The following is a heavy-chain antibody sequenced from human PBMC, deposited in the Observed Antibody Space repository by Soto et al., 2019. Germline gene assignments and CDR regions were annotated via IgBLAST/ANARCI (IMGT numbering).Heavy chain of an antibody. CDR1: GDSVSSNSAA. CDR2: TYYRSKWYN. D-gene: IGHD5-18*01. Sequence: PSQTLSLTCAISGDSVSSNSAAWNWIRQSPSRGLEWLGRTYYRSKWYNDYAVSVKSRITINPDTSKNQFSLQLNSVTPEDTAVYYCARDTVALGAMVPYCYYGMDVWGQGTTVTVSS. CDR3: ARDTVALGAMVPYCYYGMDV. V-gene: IGHV6-1*01. J-gene: IGHJ6*02.